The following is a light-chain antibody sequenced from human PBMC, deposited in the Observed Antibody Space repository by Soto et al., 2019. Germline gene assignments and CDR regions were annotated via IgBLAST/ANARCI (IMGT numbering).Light chain of an antibody. Sequence: QSALTQPPSASGSPGQSVTISCTGTSSDVGGYNYVSWYQQHPGKAPKLMIYEVSKRPSGVPDRFSGSKSGNTASLTVSGLQAEDEADYYCSSYAGSNGGVFGTVTKVTVL. CDR1: SSDVGGYNY. V-gene: IGLV2-8*01. J-gene: IGLJ1*01. CDR3: SSYAGSNGGV. CDR2: EVS.